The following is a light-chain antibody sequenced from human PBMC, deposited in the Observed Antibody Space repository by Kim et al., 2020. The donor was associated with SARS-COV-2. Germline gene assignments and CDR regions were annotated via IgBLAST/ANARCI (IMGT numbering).Light chain of an antibody. J-gene: IGKJ1*01. CDR2: AAS. CDR1: QSIISY. CDR3: QQSYETPRT. Sequence: ASVGDRVTITCRASQSIISYLNWYQQKPGKAPKFLIYAASNLQSGVPSRFSGSGSGTDFTLTISSLQPEDYATYYCQQSYETPRTFGQGTKVDIK. V-gene: IGKV1-39*01.